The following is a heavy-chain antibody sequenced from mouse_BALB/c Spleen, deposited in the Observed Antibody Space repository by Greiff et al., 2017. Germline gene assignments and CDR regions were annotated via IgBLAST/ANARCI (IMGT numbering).Heavy chain of an antibody. V-gene: IGHV5-17*02. CDR3: ARHDGSSHAWYFDV. D-gene: IGHD1-1*01. J-gene: IGHJ1*01. Sequence: EVQGVESGGGLVQPGGSRKLSCAASGFTFSSFGMHWVRQAPEKGLEWVAYISSGSSTIYYADTVKGRFTISRDNPKNTLYLQMSSLKSEDTAMYYCARHDGSSHAWYFDVWGAGTTVTVSS. CDR2: ISSGSSTI. CDR1: GFTFSSFG.